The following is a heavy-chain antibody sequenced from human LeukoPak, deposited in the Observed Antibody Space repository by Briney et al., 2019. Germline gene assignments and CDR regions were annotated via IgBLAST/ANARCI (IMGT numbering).Heavy chain of an antibody. CDR2: IYSGGST. V-gene: IGHV3-66*01. Sequence: GGSLRLSCAASGFTVSSNYMSWVRQAPGKGLEWVSVIYSGGSTYYADSVKGRFTISRDNSKNTLYLQMNSLRAEDTAVYYCARAHSWRSYSPYYFDYWGQGTLVTVSS. CDR3: ARAHSWRSYSPYYFDY. CDR1: GFTVSSNY. J-gene: IGHJ4*02. D-gene: IGHD1-26*01.